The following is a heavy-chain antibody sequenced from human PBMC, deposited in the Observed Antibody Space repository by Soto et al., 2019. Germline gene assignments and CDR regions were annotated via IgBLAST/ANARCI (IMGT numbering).Heavy chain of an antibody. CDR2: INRSGTT. D-gene: IGHD3-10*01. J-gene: IGHJ5*02. Sequence: SETLSLTCAVYSGPFSGYYWSWIRQSPGKGLEWIGEINRSGTTNYNPSLESRVTISVDTSKNQFSLKLSSVTAADSAVYYCARGRSYYGSGSNNWFDPWGQGTLVTVSS. CDR3: ARGRSYYGSGSNNWFDP. V-gene: IGHV4-34*01. CDR1: SGPFSGYY.